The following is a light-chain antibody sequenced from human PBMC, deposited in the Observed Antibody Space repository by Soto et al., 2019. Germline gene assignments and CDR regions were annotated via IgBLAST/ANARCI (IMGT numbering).Light chain of an antibody. V-gene: IGKV1-5*03. CDR3: QQYEAYPLT. Sequence: DIQLTQSPSTLSASVGDRVTITCRASQSIKPWLAWYQQRPGKAPKLLVYRASSLESGVPSRFSGSGSATEFTLTISTLQPDDCATYYCQQYEAYPLTFGGGTRVEI. CDR2: RAS. CDR1: QSIKPW. J-gene: IGKJ4*01.